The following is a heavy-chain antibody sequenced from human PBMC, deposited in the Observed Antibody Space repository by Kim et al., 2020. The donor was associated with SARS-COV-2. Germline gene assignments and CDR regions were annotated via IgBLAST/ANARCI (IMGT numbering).Heavy chain of an antibody. CDR1: GDSVSSNSAA. Sequence: SQTLSLTCDISGDSVSSNSAAWNWIRQSPSRGLEWLGRTYYRSKWYNDYALSVRSRIIITPDTSKNQFSLQLTSVTLEDTAVYYCARDLPYCTNTNCYNRWFDPRGQGTVVTVSS. CDR3: ARDLPYCTNTNCYNRWFDP. D-gene: IGHD2-8*01. V-gene: IGHV6-1*01. CDR2: TYYRSKWYN. J-gene: IGHJ5*02.